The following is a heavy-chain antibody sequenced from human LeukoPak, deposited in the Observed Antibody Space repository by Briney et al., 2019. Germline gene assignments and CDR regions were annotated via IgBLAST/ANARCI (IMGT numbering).Heavy chain of an antibody. V-gene: IGHV4-59*11. CDR1: VGSTSNHY. CDR2: IYYSGST. J-gene: IGHJ5*02. CDR3: AKHLTNAYYDMIWFDP. D-gene: IGHD3-22*01. Sequence: SETLSLTSMVSVGSTSNHYWGGIRRPPGRGLDWMGYIYYSGSTNYNPSVKSRVTISLDTSKNQFSLRLSSVTAADTAVYYCAKHLTNAYYDMIWFDPWGQGTLVTVSS.